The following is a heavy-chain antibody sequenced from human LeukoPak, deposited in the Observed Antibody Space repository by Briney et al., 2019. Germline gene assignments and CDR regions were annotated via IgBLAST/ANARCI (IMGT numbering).Heavy chain of an antibody. CDR1: GFTFSDYY. Sequence: GSLRLSCAASGFTFSDYYMSWIRQAPGKGLEWVSYISSSGSTIYYADSMKGRFTISRDNAKNSLYLQMNSLRAEDTAVYYCARKTSGSYYPDAFDIWGQGTMVTVSS. D-gene: IGHD1-26*01. J-gene: IGHJ3*02. CDR2: ISSSGSTI. V-gene: IGHV3-11*04. CDR3: ARKTSGSYYPDAFDI.